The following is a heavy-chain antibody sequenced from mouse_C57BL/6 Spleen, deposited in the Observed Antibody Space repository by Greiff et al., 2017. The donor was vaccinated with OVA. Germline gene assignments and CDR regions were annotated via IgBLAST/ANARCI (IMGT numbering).Heavy chain of an antibody. J-gene: IGHJ1*03. Sequence: QVQLKQSDAELVKPGASVKISCKVSGYTFTDHTIHWMKQRPEQGLEWIGYIYPSDDSTKYNEKFKGKATLTADKSSSTAYMQLNSLTSEDSAVYFYSRSYDGSSPFWYFDVWGTGTTVTVSS. D-gene: IGHD1-1*01. V-gene: IGHV1-78*01. CDR3: SRSYDGSSPFWYFDV. CDR1: GYTFTDHT. CDR2: IYPSDDST.